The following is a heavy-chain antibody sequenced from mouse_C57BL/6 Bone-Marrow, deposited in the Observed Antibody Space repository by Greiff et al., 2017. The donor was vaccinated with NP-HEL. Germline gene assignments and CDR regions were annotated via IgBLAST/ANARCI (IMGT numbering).Heavy chain of an antibody. CDR3: ARGITTVVAHWYFDV. J-gene: IGHJ1*03. CDR2: ISNGGGST. V-gene: IGHV5-12*01. Sequence: EVKLEESGGGLVQPGGSLKLSCAASGFTFSDYYMYWVRQTPEKRLEWVAYISNGGGSTYYPDTVKGRFTISRDNAKNTLYLQMSRLKSEDTAMYYCARGITTVVAHWYFDVWGTGTTVTVSS. D-gene: IGHD1-1*01. CDR1: GFTFSDYY.